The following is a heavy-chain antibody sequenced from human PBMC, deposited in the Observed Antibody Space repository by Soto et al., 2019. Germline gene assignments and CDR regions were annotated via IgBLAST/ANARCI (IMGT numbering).Heavy chain of an antibody. CDR2: LYYSGST. CDR3: ARLDLTFGEFFYYYYYMEV. CDR1: CGSISSYY. Sequence: PSETLSLTCTVSCGSISSYYWSWIRQPPGKGREWIGYLYYSGSTNYNPSLNSRVTISVDTSKTQFSLKPSSVTAADTAVYSCARLDLTFGEFFYYYYYMEVRGKGTTVTVSS. V-gene: IGHV4-59*08. J-gene: IGHJ6*03. D-gene: IGHD3-10*01.